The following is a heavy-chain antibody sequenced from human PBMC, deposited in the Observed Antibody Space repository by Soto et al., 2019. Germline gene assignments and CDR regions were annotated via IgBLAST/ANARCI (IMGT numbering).Heavy chain of an antibody. J-gene: IGHJ6*02. D-gene: IGHD6-13*01. CDR1: GYTFTSYG. V-gene: IGHV1-18*01. Sequence: ASVKVSCKASGYTFTSYGISWVRQAPGQGLGWMGWISTYNGNTNYAQKLQGRVTMTTDTSTSTAYMELRSLRSDDTAVYYCARRYGIAAAGTYYYYYGMDVWGQGTTVTVSS. CDR3: ARRYGIAAAGTYYYYYGMDV. CDR2: ISTYNGNT.